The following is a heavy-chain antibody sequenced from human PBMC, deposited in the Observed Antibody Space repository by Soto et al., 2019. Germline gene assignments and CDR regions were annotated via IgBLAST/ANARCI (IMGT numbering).Heavy chain of an antibody. CDR2: IIPIFGTA. CDR1: GGTFSSYA. Sequence: ASVKVSCKASGGTFSSYAIRWVRQAPGQGLEWMGGIIPIFGTANYAQKFQGRVTITADESTSTAYMELSSLRSEDTAVYYCARETAGTYFDYWGQGTLVTVSS. CDR3: ARETAGTYFDY. V-gene: IGHV1-69*13. J-gene: IGHJ4*02. D-gene: IGHD1-1*01.